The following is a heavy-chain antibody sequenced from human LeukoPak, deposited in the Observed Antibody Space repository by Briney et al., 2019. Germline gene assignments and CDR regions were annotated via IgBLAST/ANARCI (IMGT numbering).Heavy chain of an antibody. J-gene: IGHJ4*02. D-gene: IGHD6-25*01. CDR2: IRYSGRT. Sequence: SDTLSLTRTLSGGSISRNTYYWSWIRPPPWKGREWIGSIRYSGRTYYKPSLKSRVTLSVDTSKNQLLLNLTSVTAADTAMYYCAREFNGSPDYLGQGTLVTVSS. V-gene: IGHV4-39*02. CDR3: AREFNGSPDY. CDR1: GGSISRNTYY.